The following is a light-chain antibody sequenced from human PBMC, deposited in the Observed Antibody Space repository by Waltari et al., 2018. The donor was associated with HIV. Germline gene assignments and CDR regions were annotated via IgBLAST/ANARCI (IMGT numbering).Light chain of an antibody. CDR2: DVI. J-gene: IGLJ3*02. V-gene: IGLV2-23*02. CDR3: CSYAGSSTWV. Sequence: QSALTQPASVSGSPGQSITISCTGTSSDVGGYNLVSWYQQHPGKAPKLMIHDVIKRPSGGSTRFSGSKSGNTASRTISGLQADDEADYYCCSYAGSSTWVFGGGTKLTVL. CDR1: SSDVGGYNL.